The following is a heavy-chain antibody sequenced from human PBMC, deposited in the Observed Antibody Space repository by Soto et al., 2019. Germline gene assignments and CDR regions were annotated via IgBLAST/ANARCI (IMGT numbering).Heavy chain of an antibody. Sequence: QVQLQESGPGLVKPSQTLSLTCTVSGGSISSGGYYWSWIRQHPGKGLEWIGYIYYSGSTYYNPALKSRVTISVDTSKNQFSLKLSSVTAADTAVYYCARGGQQLERSGAFDIWGQGTMVTVSS. CDR1: GGSISSGGYY. CDR2: IYYSGST. D-gene: IGHD6-13*01. J-gene: IGHJ3*02. V-gene: IGHV4-31*03. CDR3: ARGGQQLERSGAFDI.